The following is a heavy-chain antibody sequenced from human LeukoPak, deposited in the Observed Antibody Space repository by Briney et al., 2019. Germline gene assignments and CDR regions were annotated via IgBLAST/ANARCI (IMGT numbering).Heavy chain of an antibody. D-gene: IGHD6-19*01. CDR2: MSHDGSNK. CDR1: GFTFSTYG. V-gene: IGHV3-30*18. J-gene: IGHJ4*02. Sequence: GVSLRLACAASGFTFSTYGMHWVRQAPGKGLEWVAVMSHDGSNKYYADSVKGRFTISRDNSKNTLYLQMDSLRAEDTAVYYCAKDSYISGLGDYWGQGTLVTVSS. CDR3: AKDSYISGLGDY.